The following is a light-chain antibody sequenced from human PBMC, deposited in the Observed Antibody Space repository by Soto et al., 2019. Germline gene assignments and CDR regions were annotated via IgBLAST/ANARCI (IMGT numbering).Light chain of an antibody. J-gene: IGLJ1*01. Sequence: QLVLTQPASVSGSPGQSITISCTGTSSDVGGYNYVSWYQQHPGKAPKLMIYDVSNRPSGVSNRFSGSKSGNTASLTISGLQAEDEADYYCSSYTSSSTPHYVFGTGTQLTVL. CDR1: SSDVGGYNY. V-gene: IGLV2-14*01. CDR2: DVS. CDR3: SSYTSSSTPHYV.